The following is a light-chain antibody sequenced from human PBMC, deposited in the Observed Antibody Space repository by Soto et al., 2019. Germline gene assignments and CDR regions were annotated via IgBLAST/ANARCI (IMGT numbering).Light chain of an antibody. CDR3: VAWDDSLRSRV. J-gene: IGLJ1*01. Sequence: QSVLTQSPSASGTPGQRLTISCSGSSSNIGRRTVNWYQQLPGTAPKLLIYSDDRRPSGVPDRFSGSKSGTSASLAISGLQSDDEAHYYCVAWDDSLRSRVFGTGTQLTVL. V-gene: IGLV1-44*01. CDR2: SDD. CDR1: SSNIGRRT.